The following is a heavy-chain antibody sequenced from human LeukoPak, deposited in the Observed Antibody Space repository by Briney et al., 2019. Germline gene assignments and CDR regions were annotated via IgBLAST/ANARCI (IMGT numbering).Heavy chain of an antibody. CDR2: IKQDGSLT. CDR3: ATIDGSGYVGY. D-gene: IGHD2/OR15-2a*01. Sequence: GGSLRLSCAASGITLSDYWMTWVRQAPGKGLEWVANIKQDGSLTNYVDSVKGRFTISRDNAKNSLFFLMDSLGVEDTAVYYCATIDGSGYVGYWGQGTLVTVSS. V-gene: IGHV3-7*01. J-gene: IGHJ4*02. CDR1: GITLSDYW.